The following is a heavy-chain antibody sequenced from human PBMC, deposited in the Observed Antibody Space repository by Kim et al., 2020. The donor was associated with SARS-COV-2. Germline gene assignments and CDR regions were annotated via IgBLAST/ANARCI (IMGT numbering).Heavy chain of an antibody. CDR1: GFTFSSYA. CDR3: AGPSSGSYWGYFDH. J-gene: IGHJ4*02. D-gene: IGHD1-26*01. CDR2: ISYDGSNK. Sequence: GGSLRLSCAASGFTFSSYAMHWVRQAPGKGLEWVAVISYDGSNKYYADSVKGRFTISRDNSKNTLYLQMNSLRAEDTAVYYCAGPSSGSYWGYFDHWGQGTLGTVSA. V-gene: IGHV3-30-3*01.